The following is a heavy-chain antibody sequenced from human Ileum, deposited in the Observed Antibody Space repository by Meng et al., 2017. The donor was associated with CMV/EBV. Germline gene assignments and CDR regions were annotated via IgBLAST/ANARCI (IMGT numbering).Heavy chain of an antibody. Sequence: ASVKVSCKASGYTFTSYDINWVRQATGQGLEWMGWMNPNSGNTGYAQNFQGRVTMTRNTSISTVYMELSGLSSEDTAVYYCARRRGGSSWGDFDYWGQGTLVTVSS. CDR1: GYTFTSYD. V-gene: IGHV1-8*01. CDR2: MNPNSGNT. D-gene: IGHD6-6*01. CDR3: ARRRGGSSWGDFDY. J-gene: IGHJ4*02.